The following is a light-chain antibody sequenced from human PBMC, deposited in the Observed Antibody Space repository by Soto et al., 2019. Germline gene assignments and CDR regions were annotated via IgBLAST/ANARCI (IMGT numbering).Light chain of an antibody. CDR3: HQRSNWLDT. Sequence: EIVLTQSPAPLSMSPWEGATLSCRSSRSLSSSSLAWYQQKPGQAPRLLISGASSRAADVPDRFSGSGSGTDFTLTISSLEAEDFAVYYCHQRSNWLDTFGQGTRLEIK. V-gene: IGKV3D-20*02. J-gene: IGKJ5*01. CDR2: GAS. CDR1: RSLSSSS.